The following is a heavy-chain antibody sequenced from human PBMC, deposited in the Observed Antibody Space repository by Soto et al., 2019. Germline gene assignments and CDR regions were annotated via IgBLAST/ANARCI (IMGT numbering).Heavy chain of an antibody. Sequence: SETLSLTCTVSGGAISSYYWSWIRQPPGKGLEWIGYIYYSGSTNYNPSLKSRVTISVDTSKNQFSLKLSSVTAADTAVYYCARRKIGCYDFFGKYYYYYMDVWGKGTTVTVSS. D-gene: IGHD3-3*01. CDR1: GGAISSYY. V-gene: IGHV4-59*08. J-gene: IGHJ6*03. CDR2: IYYSGST. CDR3: ARRKIGCYDFFGKYYYYYMDV.